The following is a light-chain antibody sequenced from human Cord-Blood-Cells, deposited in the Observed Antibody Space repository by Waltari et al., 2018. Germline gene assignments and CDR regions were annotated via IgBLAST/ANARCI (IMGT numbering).Light chain of an antibody. V-gene: IGKV3-11*01. CDR1: QSVSSY. J-gene: IGKJ2*01. Sequence: EIVLTQSPATLSLSPGERAPLSCRASQSVSSYLAWYQQKPGQAPRLLIYSASNRATGIPARFRCIGSGTDFTLTISSLEPEDFAVYYCQQRSNWPTFGQGTKLEIK. CDR3: QQRSNWPT. CDR2: SAS.